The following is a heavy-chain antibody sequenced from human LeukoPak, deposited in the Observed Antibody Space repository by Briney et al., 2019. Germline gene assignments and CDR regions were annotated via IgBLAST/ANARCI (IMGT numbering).Heavy chain of an antibody. V-gene: IGHV1-69*13. CDR2: IIPIFGTA. Sequence: ASVKVSCKASGGTFSSYAISWVRQAPGQELEWMGGIIPIFGTANYAQKFQGRVTITADESTSTAYMELSSLRSEDTAVYYCATDLGYCSGGSCYSWFDPWGQGTLVTVSS. CDR1: GGTFSSYA. CDR3: ATDLGYCSGGSCYSWFDP. D-gene: IGHD2-15*01. J-gene: IGHJ5*02.